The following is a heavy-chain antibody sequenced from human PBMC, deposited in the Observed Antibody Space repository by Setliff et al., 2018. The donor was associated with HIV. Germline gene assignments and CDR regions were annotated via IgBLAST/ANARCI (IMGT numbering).Heavy chain of an antibody. CDR1: GGSISSGNYY. Sequence: KPSETLSLTCTVSGGSISSGNYYWSWIRQPAGKGLEWIGRIYTSGSTNYNPSLESRVTISLDTSKNQFSLKLSSVTAADTAVYYCAREDYYDSSGYAFDIWGQGTMVTVSS. V-gene: IGHV4-61*02. CDR3: AREDYYDSSGYAFDI. D-gene: IGHD3-22*01. CDR2: IYTSGST. J-gene: IGHJ3*02.